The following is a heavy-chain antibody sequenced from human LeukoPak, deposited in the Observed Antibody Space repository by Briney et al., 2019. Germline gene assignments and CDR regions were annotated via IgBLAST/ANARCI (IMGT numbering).Heavy chain of an antibody. CDR2: INPNSGST. J-gene: IGHJ5*02. Sequence: ASVRVSCKASGYTFTGYYMHWVRQAPGQGLEWMGWINPNSGSTNYAQNFQGRVTMTRDTSISTAYMELTRLRSDDTAVYYCARDGEYCAGGGCYVNWFDPWGQGTLVTVSS. CDR1: GYTFTGYY. CDR3: ARDGEYCAGGGCYVNWFDP. V-gene: IGHV1-2*02. D-gene: IGHD2-15*01.